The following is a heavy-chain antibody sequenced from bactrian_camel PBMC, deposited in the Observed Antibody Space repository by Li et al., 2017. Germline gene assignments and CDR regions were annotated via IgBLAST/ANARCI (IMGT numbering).Heavy chain of an antibody. CDR3: AAVVGCSAAPCLRDPGQRQGPIY. CDR2: ITRIHGGT. J-gene: IGHJ4*01. V-gene: IGHV3S63*01. D-gene: IGHD7*01. CDR1: GATSGRKC. Sequence: VQLVESGGGSVRTGGSLTLSCDASGATSGRKCMGWFRQAPGKEREGVASITRIHGGTAYADSVKGRFIISRDNTKNTWYLQMNILKPEDTAMYYCAAVVGCSAAPCLRDPGQRQGPIYWGQGTQVTVS.